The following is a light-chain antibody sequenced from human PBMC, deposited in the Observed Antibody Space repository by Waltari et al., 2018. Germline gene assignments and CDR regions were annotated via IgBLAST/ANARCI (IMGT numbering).Light chain of an antibody. CDR1: QSVSSY. CDR3: QQRSIWPVT. J-gene: IGKJ4*01. CDR2: DAS. Sequence: IVLTQSPATLSLSPGERATLSCRASQSVSSYLAWYQQKPGQAPRLLIYDASNRVTGIPARFSGSGSGTDFTLTISSLDPDDFAVYYCQQRSIWPVTFGGGTKVEIK. V-gene: IGKV3-11*01.